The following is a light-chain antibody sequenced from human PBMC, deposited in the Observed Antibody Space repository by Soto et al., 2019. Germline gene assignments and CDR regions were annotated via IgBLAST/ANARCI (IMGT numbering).Light chain of an antibody. CDR3: CSYAGRSTYV. V-gene: IGLV2-23*01. Sequence: QSALTQPASVSGSPGQSITISCTGTSSDVGSYNLVSWYQQYPGKAPKLMIYEGSKRPSGVSNRFSGSKSGNTASLTISGLQAEDEADYYCCSYAGRSTYVFGTGTKVTVL. CDR1: SSDVGSYNL. J-gene: IGLJ1*01. CDR2: EGS.